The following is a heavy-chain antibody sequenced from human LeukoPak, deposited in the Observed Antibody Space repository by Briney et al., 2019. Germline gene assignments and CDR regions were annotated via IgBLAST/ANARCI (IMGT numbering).Heavy chain of an antibody. CDR1: GYTFTGYY. CDR3: ARARKMVYAKIVFDY. D-gene: IGHD2-8*01. J-gene: IGHJ4*02. Sequence: ASVKVSCKASGYTFTGYYMHWVRPAPGQGLEWMGWINPNSGGTNYAQKFQGRVTMTRDTSISTAYMELSRLRSDDTAVYYCARARKMVYAKIVFDYWGQGTLVTVSS. V-gene: IGHV1-2*02. CDR2: INPNSGGT.